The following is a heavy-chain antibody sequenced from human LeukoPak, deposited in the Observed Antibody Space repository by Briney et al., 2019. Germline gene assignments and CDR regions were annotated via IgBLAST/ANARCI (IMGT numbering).Heavy chain of an antibody. CDR3: ARVLGDSSGYSPPPYAFDI. V-gene: IGHV1-46*01. J-gene: IGHJ3*02. CDR1: GYTFTSNY. D-gene: IGHD3-22*01. CDR2: INPSGGGT. Sequence: GASVKVSCKAFGYTFTSNYMHWVRQAPGQGLEWMGVINPSGGGTSYAQKFQGRVTMTRDMSTSTVYMELSSLRSEDTALYYCARVLGDSSGYSPPPYAFDIWGQGTMVTVSS.